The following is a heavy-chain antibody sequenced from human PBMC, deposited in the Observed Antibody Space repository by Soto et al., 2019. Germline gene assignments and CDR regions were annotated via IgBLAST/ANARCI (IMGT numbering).Heavy chain of an antibody. CDR1: GFTFSSYA. CDR3: ARALNVRYFDWLLGSH. J-gene: IGHJ4*02. CDR2: ISYDGSNK. V-gene: IGHV3-30-3*01. Sequence: GGSLRLSCAASGFTFSSYAMHWVRQAPGKGLEWVAVISYDGSNKYYADSVKGRFTISRDNSKNTLYLQMNSLRAEDTAVYYCARALNVRYFDWLLGSHWGQGTLVTVSS. D-gene: IGHD3-9*01.